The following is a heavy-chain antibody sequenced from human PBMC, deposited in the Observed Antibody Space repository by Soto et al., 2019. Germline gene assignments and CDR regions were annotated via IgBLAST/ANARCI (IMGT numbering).Heavy chain of an antibody. CDR1: GFTFSSYA. J-gene: IGHJ6*02. Sequence: GGSLILSCAASGFTFSSYAMSLVRPAPGKGLEWVSAISGSGGSTYYADSVKGRFTISRDNSKNTLYLQMSSLRAEDTAVYYCAKDLYSSSWYFYYYSMDVWGQGTTVTVSS. D-gene: IGHD6-13*01. CDR3: AKDLYSSSWYFYYYSMDV. CDR2: ISGSGGST. V-gene: IGHV3-23*01.